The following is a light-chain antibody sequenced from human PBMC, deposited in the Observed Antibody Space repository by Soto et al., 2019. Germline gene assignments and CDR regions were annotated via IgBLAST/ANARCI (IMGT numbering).Light chain of an antibody. CDR3: QQYDNLPPTWT. CDR2: DAS. J-gene: IGKJ1*01. Sequence: DIQMTQSPSSLSSSVGDRFTITCQSSQDISNYLNWYQQKPGKAPNLLIYDASNLETGVPSRFSGSGSGTHFTFTISSLQPEDIATYYCQQYDNLPPTWTFGQGTKVDIK. V-gene: IGKV1-33*01. CDR1: QDISNY.